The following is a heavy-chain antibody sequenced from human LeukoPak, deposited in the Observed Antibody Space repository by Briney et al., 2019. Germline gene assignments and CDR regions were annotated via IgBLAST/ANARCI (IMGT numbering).Heavy chain of an antibody. CDR2: IYSGGST. CDR1: GFTVSSNF. Sequence: GGSLRLSCAASGFTVSSNFLSWVRQAPGKGLEWVSVIYSGGSTYYTDSVKGRFTISRDISKNTLYLQMNSLRAEDTAEYYCAREILPSYAFDIWGQGTLVTVSS. CDR3: AREILPSYAFDI. J-gene: IGHJ3*02. D-gene: IGHD2/OR15-2a*01. V-gene: IGHV3-66*01.